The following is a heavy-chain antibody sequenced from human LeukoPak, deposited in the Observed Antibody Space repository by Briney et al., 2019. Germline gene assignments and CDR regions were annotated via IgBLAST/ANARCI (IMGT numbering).Heavy chain of an antibody. CDR1: GYTYTGYY. CDR3: ARGISGSYYWFDP. J-gene: IGHJ5*02. V-gene: IGHV1-2*02. D-gene: IGHD3-10*01. CDR2: INPNSGGT. Sequence: VASVKVSCKASGYTYTGYYMHWVRQAPGQGHEWMGWINPNSGGTNYAQKFQGRVTMTRDTSISTAYMELSRLRSDDTAVYYCARGISGSYYWFDPWGQGTLVTVSS.